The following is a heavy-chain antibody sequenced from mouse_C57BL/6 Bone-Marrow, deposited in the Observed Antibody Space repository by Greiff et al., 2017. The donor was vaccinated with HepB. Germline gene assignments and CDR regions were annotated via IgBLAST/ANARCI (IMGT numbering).Heavy chain of an antibody. CDR3: ARGIYYGSRDWYFDV. J-gene: IGHJ1*03. D-gene: IGHD1-1*01. V-gene: IGHV1-78*01. CDR2: IYPRDGST. Sequence: VQLVESDAELVKPGASVKISCKVSGYTFTDHTIHWMKQRPEQGLEWIGYIYPRDGSTKYNEKFKGKATLTADKSSSTAYMQLNSLTSEDSAVYVCARGIYYGSRDWYFDVWGTGTTVTVAS. CDR1: GYTFTDHT.